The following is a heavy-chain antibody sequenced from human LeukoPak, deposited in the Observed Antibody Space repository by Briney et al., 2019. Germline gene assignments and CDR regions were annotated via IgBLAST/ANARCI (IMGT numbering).Heavy chain of an antibody. Sequence: PGGSLRLSCAASGFTFSSYSMNWVRQAPGKGLEWVANIKQDGSEKYYVDSVKGRFTISRDNAKNSLYLQMNSLRAEDTAVYYCARVRHSGYGHFDYWGQGTLVTVSS. D-gene: IGHD5-12*01. J-gene: IGHJ4*02. CDR3: ARVRHSGYGHFDY. V-gene: IGHV3-7*01. CDR1: GFTFSSYS. CDR2: IKQDGSEK.